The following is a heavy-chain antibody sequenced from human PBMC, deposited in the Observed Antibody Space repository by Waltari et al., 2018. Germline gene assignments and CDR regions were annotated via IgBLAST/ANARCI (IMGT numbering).Heavy chain of an antibody. J-gene: IGHJ4*02. D-gene: IGHD3-22*01. V-gene: IGHV3-20*04. CDR1: GFPFDDYG. CDR2: INWKGDKV. CDR3: ARGGDSSWPR. Sequence: VESGGGVIRTGGSLRLSWEAYGFPFDDYGMSWVRQGPGKGLEWIAGINWKGDKVAYGDAVRGRFIISRDNAKNLLYLQMNTVGLDDTALYYCARGGDSSWPRWGQGTLVTVSA.